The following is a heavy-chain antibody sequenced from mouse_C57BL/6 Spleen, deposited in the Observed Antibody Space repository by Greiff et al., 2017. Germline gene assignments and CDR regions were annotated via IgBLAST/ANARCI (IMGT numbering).Heavy chain of an antibody. J-gene: IGHJ1*03. V-gene: IGHV1-61*01. Sequence: VQLQQPGAELVRPGSSVKLSCKASGYTFTSYWMDWVKQRPGQGLEWIGNIYPSDSETHYNQKFKGKATLTVDKSSSTAYMQLSSLTSEDSAVYYCARGGYFDVWGTGTTVTVSS. D-gene: IGHD1-1*02. CDR2: IYPSDSET. CDR3: ARGGYFDV. CDR1: GYTFTSYW.